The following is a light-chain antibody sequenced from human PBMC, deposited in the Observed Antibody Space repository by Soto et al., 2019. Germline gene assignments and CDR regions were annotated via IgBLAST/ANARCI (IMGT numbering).Light chain of an antibody. CDR2: WAS. CDR3: QQYYSTPRT. CDR1: QSVLYSSNNKNY. V-gene: IGKV4-1*01. Sequence: DIVMTQSPDSLAVSLGERATINCKSSQSVLYSSNNKNYLAWYQQKPGQPPKLLIYWASTRESGVPDRFSGSGSGTDFTLTISSLQAEDVAVYYCQQYYSTPRTFGKGTXV. J-gene: IGKJ1*01.